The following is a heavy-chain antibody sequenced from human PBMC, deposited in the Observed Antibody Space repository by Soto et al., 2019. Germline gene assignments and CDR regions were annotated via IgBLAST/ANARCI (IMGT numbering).Heavy chain of an antibody. D-gene: IGHD6-13*01. CDR2: VYFTGTT. Sequence: SETLSLTCTVSGGSVSNGMYYWSWIRQPPGKGLEWIGNVYFTGTTIYNPSLKSRVTMSVDTYQDQFFLKLTSVTAADTVVYYCAREVGRGGAAVDYWGQGTLVTVSS. CDR3: AREVGRGGAAVDY. CDR1: GGSVSNGMYY. J-gene: IGHJ4*02. V-gene: IGHV4-61*01.